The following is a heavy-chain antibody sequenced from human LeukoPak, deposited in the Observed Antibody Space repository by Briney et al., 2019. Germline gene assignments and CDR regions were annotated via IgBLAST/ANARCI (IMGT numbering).Heavy chain of an antibody. V-gene: IGHV1-69*04. CDR1: GFTFSSYA. D-gene: IGHD3-10*01. Sequence: KPGGSLRLSCAASGFTFSSYAISWVRQAPGQGLEWMGRIIPILGIANYAQKFQGRVTITADKSTSTAYMELSSLRSEDTAVYYCAMAGFGELFFRPYYYYYGMDVWGQGTTVTVSS. CDR2: IIPILGIA. J-gene: IGHJ6*02. CDR3: AMAGFGELFFRPYYYYYGMDV.